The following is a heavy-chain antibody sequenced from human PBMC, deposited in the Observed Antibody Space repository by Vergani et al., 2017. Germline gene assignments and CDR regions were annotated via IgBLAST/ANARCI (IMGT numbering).Heavy chain of an antibody. D-gene: IGHD3-22*01. J-gene: IGHJ3*02. V-gene: IGHV1-2*02. Sequence: QVQLVQSGAEVKKPGASVKVSCKASGYTFTGYYMHWVRQAPGQGLEWMGWINPNSGGTNYAQKFQGRVTMTRETSISTAYMELSRLRSDDTAVYYCARVPITMISRPRAFDIWGQGTMVTVSS. CDR3: ARVPITMISRPRAFDI. CDR1: GYTFTGYY. CDR2: INPNSGGT.